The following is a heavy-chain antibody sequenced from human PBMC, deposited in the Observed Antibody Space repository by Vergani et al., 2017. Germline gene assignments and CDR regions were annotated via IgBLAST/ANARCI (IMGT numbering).Heavy chain of an antibody. CDR1: GGSFNTYY. CDR2: IYSTGST. J-gene: IGHJ2*01. CDR3: ARDRSWPDWYFDL. Sequence: QVQLEESGPGLVKPSETLSLTCTVSGGSFNTYYWSWIRQSPGKGLEWIGYIYSTGSTNYNPSLNSRVTMSVDTSKNQFSLKLRSVTAADTAVYFCARDRSWPDWYFDLWGRGTLVTVSS. V-gene: IGHV4-59*13.